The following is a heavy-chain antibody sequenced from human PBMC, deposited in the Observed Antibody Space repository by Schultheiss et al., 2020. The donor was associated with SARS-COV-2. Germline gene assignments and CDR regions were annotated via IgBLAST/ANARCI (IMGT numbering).Heavy chain of an antibody. J-gene: IGHJ5*02. CDR2: IKQDGSEK. Sequence: GGSLRLSCAASGFTFSSYWMSWVRQAPGKGLEWVANIKQDGSEKYYVDSVKGRFTISRDNAKNSLYLQMNSLRAEDTAVYYCTTAVYGDYGWFDPWGQGTLVTVSS. D-gene: IGHD4-17*01. V-gene: IGHV3-7*03. CDR1: GFTFSSYW. CDR3: TTAVYGDYGWFDP.